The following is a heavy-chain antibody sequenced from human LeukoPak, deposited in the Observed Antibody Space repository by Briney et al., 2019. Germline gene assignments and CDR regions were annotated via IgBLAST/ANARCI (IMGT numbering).Heavy chain of an antibody. D-gene: IGHD7-27*01. CDR3: AMDNWGLDY. CDR2: INHSGST. J-gene: IGHJ4*02. Sequence: SETLSLTCAVSGGSFSGYYWSWIRQPPGKGLEWIGEINHSGSTDYNPSLKSRVTISVDTYKNQFSLKLSSVTAADTAVYYCAMDNWGLDYWGQGTLVTVSS. CDR1: GGSFSGYY. V-gene: IGHV4-34*01.